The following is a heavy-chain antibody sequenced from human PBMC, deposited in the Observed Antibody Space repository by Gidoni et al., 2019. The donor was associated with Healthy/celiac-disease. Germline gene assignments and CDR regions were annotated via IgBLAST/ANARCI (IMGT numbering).Heavy chain of an antibody. CDR3: AKEASDYGRSYGSFDI. V-gene: IGHV3-23*01. CDR1: GFTFSSYA. CDR2: NSGSGGST. J-gene: IGHJ3*02. Sequence: EVQLLESGGGLVQPGGSLRLSCAASGFTFSSYAMSWVRQAPGKGLEWVSANSGSGGSTYYADSVKGRFTISRDNSKNTLYLQMNSLRAEDTAVYYCAKEASDYGRSYGSFDIWGQGTMVTVSS. D-gene: IGHD3-16*02.